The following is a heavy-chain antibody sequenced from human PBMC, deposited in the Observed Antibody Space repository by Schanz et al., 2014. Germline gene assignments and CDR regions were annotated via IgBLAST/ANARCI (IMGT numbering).Heavy chain of an antibody. Sequence: QVQLVQSGAEVKKPGSSVKVSCKASGGTFSTYTISWVRQAPGQGLEWMGRIIPILGIATYAQNFQGRVTITADKSTSTAYMELTSLRSEDTAVYDCAGTYCSSTSCYTGYYYMDVWGKGTTVTVSS. V-gene: IGHV1-69*02. CDR3: AGTYCSSTSCYTGYYYMDV. CDR2: IIPILGIA. J-gene: IGHJ6*03. D-gene: IGHD2-2*02. CDR1: GGTFSTYT.